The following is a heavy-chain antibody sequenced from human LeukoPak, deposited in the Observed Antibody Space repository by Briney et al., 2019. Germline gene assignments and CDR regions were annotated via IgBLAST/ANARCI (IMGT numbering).Heavy chain of an antibody. D-gene: IGHD3-22*01. CDR1: GYTFTSYG. V-gene: IGHV1-18*01. Sequence: ASVKVSFKASGYTFTSYGISWVRQAPGQGLEWMGWISAYNGNTNYAQKLQGRVTMTTDTSTSTAYMELRSLRSDDTAVYYCAGSRGYYDSSGYYYCADWGQGTLVTVS. CDR2: ISAYNGNT. J-gene: IGHJ4*02. CDR3: AGSRGYYDSSGYYYCAD.